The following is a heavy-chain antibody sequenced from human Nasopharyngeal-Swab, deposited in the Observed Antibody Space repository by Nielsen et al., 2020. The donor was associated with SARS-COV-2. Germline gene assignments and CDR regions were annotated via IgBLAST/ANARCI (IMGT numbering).Heavy chain of an antibody. CDR1: GFTFSSSA. J-gene: IGHJ4*02. V-gene: IGHV3-23*01. CDR3: VKHQGSPSDQ. Sequence: GESLKISCAASGFTFSSSAISWVRQAPGMGPEWVSVIGAGGNTIYADSVKGRFTISRDNAKNTLYLQMNSLRVDDTAVYYCVKHQGSPSDQWGQGTLVTVSS. CDR2: IGAGGNT.